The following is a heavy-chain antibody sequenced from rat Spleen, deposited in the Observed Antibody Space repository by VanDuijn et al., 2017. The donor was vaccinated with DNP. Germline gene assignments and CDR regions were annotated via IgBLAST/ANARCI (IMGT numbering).Heavy chain of an antibody. CDR1: GFTFSDYY. D-gene: IGHD4-3*01. Sequence: EVQLVESDGGLVQPGRSLKLSCAASGFTFSDYYMAWVRQAPTKGLELVAYISYDGVITYYGDSVKGRFTISRDNAKSTLYLQMNSLRSEDMATYYCARTYNSGYGGFAYWGQGTLVTVSS. CDR2: ISYDGVIT. V-gene: IGHV5-22*01. CDR3: ARTYNSGYGGFAY. J-gene: IGHJ3*01.